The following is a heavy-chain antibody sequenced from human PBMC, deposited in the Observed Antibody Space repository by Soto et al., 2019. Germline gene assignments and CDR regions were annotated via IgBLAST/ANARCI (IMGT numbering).Heavy chain of an antibody. CDR1: GYTFTTYA. V-gene: IGHV1-3*05. D-gene: IGHD6-19*01. CDR2: INAGNGNT. J-gene: IGHJ4*01. CDR3: ARAAAVPADFDY. Sequence: QVQLVQSGAEEKKPGASVKVSCKASGYTFTTYAMHWVRQAPGQRLEWMGWINAGNGNTKYSQKFQGRVTITRDTSASTAYMELSILRSEDTAVYYCARAAAVPADFDYLGQGTLVTFAA.